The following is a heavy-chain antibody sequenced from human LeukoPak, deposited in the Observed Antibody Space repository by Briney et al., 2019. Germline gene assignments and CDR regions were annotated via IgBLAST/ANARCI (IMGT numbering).Heavy chain of an antibody. J-gene: IGHJ3*02. CDR3: ARGGAGATKDDTFDI. D-gene: IGHD1-1*01. V-gene: IGHV3-21*01. CDR1: GFTVSSNY. CDR2: ISSGSSII. Sequence: PGGSLRLSCAASGFTVSSNYMTWVRQAPGRGLEWVSSISSGSSIIFYADSVKGRFTISRDNTKNSLYLQMIGLRAEDTAVYYCARGGAGATKDDTFDIWGQGTMVTVSS.